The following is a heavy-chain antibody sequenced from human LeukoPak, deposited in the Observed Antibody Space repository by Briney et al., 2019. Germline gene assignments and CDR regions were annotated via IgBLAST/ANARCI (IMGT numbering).Heavy chain of an antibody. CDR2: INPSGDAA. J-gene: IGHJ5*02. V-gene: IGHV1-46*01. CDR1: GYTFTNYY. CDR3: ARDNSDTIKGECSGSCYWWFDP. Sequence: ASVKVSCKASGYTFTNYYMHWVRQSPGRGLEWMGLINPSGDAAMYAQKFQGRVTLTRDTSTSTDYMELSSLRSEDTAVYYCARDNSDTIKGECSGSCYWWFDPWGQGILVTVSS. D-gene: IGHD2-15*01.